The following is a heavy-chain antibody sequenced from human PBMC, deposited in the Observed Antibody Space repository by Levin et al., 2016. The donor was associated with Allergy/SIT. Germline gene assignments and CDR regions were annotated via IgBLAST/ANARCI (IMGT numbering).Heavy chain of an antibody. CDR2: IYYSGST. D-gene: IGHD2-15*01. Sequence: WIRQPPGKGLEWIGYIYYSGSTNYNPSLKSRVTISVDTSKNQFSLKLSSVTAADTAVYYCARVLKGYCSGGSCFGFDYWGQGTLVTVSS. V-gene: IGHV4-59*01. J-gene: IGHJ4*02. CDR3: ARVLKGYCSGGSCFGFDY.